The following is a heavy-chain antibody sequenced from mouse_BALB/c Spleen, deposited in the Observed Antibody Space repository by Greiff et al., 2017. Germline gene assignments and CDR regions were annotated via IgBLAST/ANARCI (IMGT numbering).Heavy chain of an antibody. CDR2: ISNLAYSI. J-gene: IGHJ4*01. V-gene: IGHV5-15*02. CDR3: ARLPPGYAMDY. CDR1: GFTFSDYG. Sequence: EVHLVESGGGLVQPGGSRKLSCAASGFTFSDYGMAWVRQAPGKGPEWVAFISNLAYSIYYADTVTGRFTISRENAKNTLYLEMSSLRSEDTAMYYCARLPPGYAMDYWGQGTSVTVSS.